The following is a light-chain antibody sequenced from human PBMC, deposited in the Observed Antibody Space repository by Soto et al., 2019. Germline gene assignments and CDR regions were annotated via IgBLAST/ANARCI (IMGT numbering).Light chain of an antibody. Sequence: DIQMTQSPSSLSASVGDRVPITCRASQAISNALAWYQQKPGKVPELLIYAASTLQSGVPPRFSGSGSGTDFSLTIYSLQPEDVATYYCQRYNSASTFGPGTKVEIK. J-gene: IGKJ1*01. V-gene: IGKV1-27*01. CDR1: QAISNA. CDR2: AAS. CDR3: QRYNSAST.